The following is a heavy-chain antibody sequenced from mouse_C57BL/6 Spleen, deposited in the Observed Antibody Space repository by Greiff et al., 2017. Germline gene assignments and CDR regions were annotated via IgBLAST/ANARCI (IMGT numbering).Heavy chain of an antibody. CDR2: IDPENGDT. CDR1: GFNIKDDY. J-gene: IGHJ3*01. CDR3: TYYYGSSPAWFAY. Sequence: VQLQQSGAELVRPGASVKLSCTASGFNIKDDYMHWVKQRPEQGLEWIGWIDPENGDTEYASKFQGKATITADTSSNTAYLQLSSLTSEDTAVYYGTYYYGSSPAWFAYWGQGTLVTVSA. V-gene: IGHV14-4*01. D-gene: IGHD1-1*01.